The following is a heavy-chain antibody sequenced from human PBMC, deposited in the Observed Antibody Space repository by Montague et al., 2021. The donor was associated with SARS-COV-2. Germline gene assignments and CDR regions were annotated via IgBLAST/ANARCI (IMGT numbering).Heavy chain of an antibody. CDR2: ISYDGSNK. CDR1: GFTFSSYA. D-gene: IGHD2-2*01. CDR3: VGQLLFHYHGMDV. J-gene: IGHJ6*02. V-gene: IGHV3-30*04. Sequence: SLRLSCAASGFTFSSYAMHWVRQAPGKGLEWVAVISYDGSNKYYADSVKGRFTISRDNSKNTLYLQMNSLRAEDTAVYYCVGQLLFHYHGMDVWGQGTTVTVSS.